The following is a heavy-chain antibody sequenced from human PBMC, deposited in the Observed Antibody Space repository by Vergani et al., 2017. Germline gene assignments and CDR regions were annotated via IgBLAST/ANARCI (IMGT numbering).Heavy chain of an antibody. Sequence: EVQMVESGGGLVKPGGSLRLSCAASGFTFDDYAMHWVRQAPGKGLEWVSLISWDGGSTYYADSVKGRFTISRDNSKNSLYLQMNSLRAEDTALYYCAKDTTVVTPLGGDAFDIWGQGTMVTVSS. CDR2: ISWDGGST. V-gene: IGHV3-43D*03. CDR1: GFTFDDYA. J-gene: IGHJ3*02. CDR3: AKDTTVVTPLGGDAFDI. D-gene: IGHD4-23*01.